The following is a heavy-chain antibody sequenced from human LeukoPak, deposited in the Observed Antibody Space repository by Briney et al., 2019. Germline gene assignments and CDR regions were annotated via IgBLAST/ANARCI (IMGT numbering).Heavy chain of an antibody. Sequence: GSLRLSCAASGFTFSSYAMSWVRQAPGKGLEWIGEINHSGSTNYNPSLKSRVAISVDASKNQFSLKLSSVTAADTAVYYCARAGYYYDSSGYYYYFDYWGQGTLVTVSS. CDR3: ARAGYYYDSSGYYYYFDY. V-gene: IGHV4-34*01. J-gene: IGHJ4*02. D-gene: IGHD3-22*01. CDR2: INHSGST. CDR1: GFTFSSYA.